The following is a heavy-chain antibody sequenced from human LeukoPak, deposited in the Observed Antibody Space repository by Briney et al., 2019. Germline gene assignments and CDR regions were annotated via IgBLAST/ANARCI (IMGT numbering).Heavy chain of an antibody. J-gene: IGHJ4*02. CDR2: FDPEDGET. CDR1: GYTLTELS. D-gene: IGHD3-22*01. Sequence: ASVKVSCKVSGYTLTELSMHWVRQAPGKGLEWMGGFDPEDGETIYAQKFQGRVTMTEDTSTDTAYMELSSLRSEDTAVYYCATIDSSGYYYGGGIDYWGQGTLVTVSS. CDR3: ATIDSSGYYYGGGIDY. V-gene: IGHV1-24*01.